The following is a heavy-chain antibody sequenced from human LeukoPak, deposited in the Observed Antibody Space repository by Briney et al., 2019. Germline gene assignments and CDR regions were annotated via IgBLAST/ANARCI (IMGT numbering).Heavy chain of an antibody. CDR2: INHSGST. V-gene: IGHV4-34*01. CDR3: ACNAERYSAYDREEDPSDI. Sequence: SETLSLTCAVYGGSFTGNYWRWIRQPPGKGLEWIGEINHSGSTKYNPSLKSRVTMSVDASTNQFFLRLTAVTAADTAVYYCACNAERYSAYDREEDPSDIWGQGTMVHVSS. D-gene: IGHD5-12*01. CDR1: GGSFTGNY. J-gene: IGHJ3*02.